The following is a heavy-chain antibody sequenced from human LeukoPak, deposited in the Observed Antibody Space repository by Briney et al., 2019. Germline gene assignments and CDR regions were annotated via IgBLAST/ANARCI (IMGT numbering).Heavy chain of an antibody. CDR3: ARGRDSDIVVVPAAQHHPWDWFDP. CDR1: GGTFSSYA. V-gene: IGHV1-69*05. CDR2: IIPIFGTA. J-gene: IGHJ5*02. Sequence: GASVKVSCKASGGTFSSYAISWVRQAPGQGLEWMGGIIPIFGTANYAQKFQGRVTTTTDESTSTAYMELSSLRSEDTAVYYCARGRDSDIVVVPAAQHHPWDWFDPWGQGTLVTVSS. D-gene: IGHD2-2*01.